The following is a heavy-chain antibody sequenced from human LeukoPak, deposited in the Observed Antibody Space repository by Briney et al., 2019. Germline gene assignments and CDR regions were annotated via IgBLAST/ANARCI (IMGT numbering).Heavy chain of an antibody. Sequence: PGRSLRLSWAASGFTYSSYGMHWVRQAPGKGLEWVAVISYDGSNKYYADSVKGRFTISRDNSKNTLYLQMNSLRAEDTAVYYCAKDKDIVVVPAASDGMDVWGQGTTVTVSS. CDR3: AKDKDIVVVPAASDGMDV. J-gene: IGHJ6*02. CDR1: GFTYSSYG. V-gene: IGHV3-30*18. CDR2: ISYDGSNK. D-gene: IGHD2-2*01.